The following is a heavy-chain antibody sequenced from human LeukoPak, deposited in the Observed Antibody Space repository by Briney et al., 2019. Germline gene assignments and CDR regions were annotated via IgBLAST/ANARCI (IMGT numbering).Heavy chain of an antibody. CDR3: ARDWGFGDSEDWFDP. J-gene: IGHJ5*02. V-gene: IGHV4-4*02. CDR2: IYLSGST. D-gene: IGHD3-10*01. Sequence: PSETLSLTCGVSGGSISSSNWWSWVRQPPGKGLEWIGEIYLSGSTNYNPSLKSRVTISLDKSRNQFSLRLTSVTAADTAVYYCARDWGFGDSEDWFDPWGQGTLVTVSS. CDR1: GGSISSSNW.